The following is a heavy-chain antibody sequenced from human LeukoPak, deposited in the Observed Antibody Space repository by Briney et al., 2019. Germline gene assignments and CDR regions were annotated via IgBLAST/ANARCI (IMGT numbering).Heavy chain of an antibody. Sequence: GASVKVSCKASGYTFSSYGINWVRQAPGQGLEWMGWISVINSGNTRYAQKFQGRVTLTTDTPATTAHMELRSLTSDDTAVYYCAKAWDYGDRGEIDYWGQGTLVTVSS. V-gene: IGHV1-18*01. CDR1: GYTFSSYG. CDR3: AKAWDYGDRGEIDY. J-gene: IGHJ4*02. D-gene: IGHD4-17*01. CDR2: ISVINSGNT.